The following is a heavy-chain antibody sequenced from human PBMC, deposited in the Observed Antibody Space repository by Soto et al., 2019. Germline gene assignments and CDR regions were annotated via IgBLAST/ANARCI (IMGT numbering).Heavy chain of an antibody. CDR1: GLTFNRYW. CDR2: INTDGSNT. Sequence: GGSLRLSCAASGLTFNRYWMHWVRHAPGKGLVWVSHINTDGSNTNHADSVKGRFTISRDNAKSTLFLQTNSLRDEDTAVYYCAREFCSGGNCYTYYFDPWGQGIPVTVSS. CDR3: AREFCSGGNCYTYYFDP. D-gene: IGHD2-15*01. J-gene: IGHJ5*02. V-gene: IGHV3-74*01.